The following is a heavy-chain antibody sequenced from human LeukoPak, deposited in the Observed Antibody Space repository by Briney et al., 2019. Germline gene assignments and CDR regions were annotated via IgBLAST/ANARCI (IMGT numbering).Heavy chain of an antibody. D-gene: IGHD3-3*01. CDR1: GGSISSSSYY. CDR2: IYYSGST. Sequence: PSETLSLTCTVSGGSISSSSYYWGWIRQPPGKGLEWIGSIYYSGSTYYNPSLKSRVTISVDTSKNQFSLKLSSVTAADTAVYYCARGISGLVLEWDTYYFDYWGQGTLVTVSS. CDR3: ARGISGLVLEWDTYYFDY. V-gene: IGHV4-39*07. J-gene: IGHJ4*02.